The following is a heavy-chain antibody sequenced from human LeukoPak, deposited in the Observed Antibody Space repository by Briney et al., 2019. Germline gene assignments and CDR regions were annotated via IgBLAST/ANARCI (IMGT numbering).Heavy chain of an antibody. D-gene: IGHD3/OR15-3a*01. V-gene: IGHV4-34*01. Sequence: GSLRLSCAASGFTFSSYEMNWVRQPPGKGLEWIGEINHSGSTNYNPSLKSRVTISVDTSKNQFSLKLSSVTAADTAVYYCARGRTGYYAPVPYFDYWGQGTLVTVSS. CDR2: INHSGST. CDR1: GFTFSSYE. CDR3: ARGRTGYYAPVPYFDY. J-gene: IGHJ4*02.